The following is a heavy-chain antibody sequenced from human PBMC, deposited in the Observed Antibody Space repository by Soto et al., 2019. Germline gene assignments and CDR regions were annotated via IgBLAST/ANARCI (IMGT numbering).Heavy chain of an antibody. CDR1: GFTFSDYY. Sequence: GGSLRLSCAASGFTFSDYYMSWIRQAPGKGLEWVSYISNSGSYTNYADSVKGRFTISRDNAKNSLYLQMSSLRAEDTAVYYCARGVYYYDSSGYLGYWGQGTLVTVSS. J-gene: IGHJ4*02. D-gene: IGHD3-22*01. CDR2: ISNSGSYT. V-gene: IGHV3-11*05. CDR3: ARGVYYYDSSGYLGY.